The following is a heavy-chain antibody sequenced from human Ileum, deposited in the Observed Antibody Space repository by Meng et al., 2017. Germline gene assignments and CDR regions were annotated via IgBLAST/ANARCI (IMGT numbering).Heavy chain of an antibody. CDR3: ARDVVMVPSALYYFDY. V-gene: IGHV1-46*01. D-gene: IGHD2-2*01. CDR2: INPSGGST. J-gene: IGHJ4*02. Sequence: QVQRVQSGPEGKKPGAAVKMSCKASGYTFTSHYMHWVRQAPGQGLEWVGIINPSGGSTSYAQKFQGRVTMTRDTSTSIVYMELSSLRSEDTAVYYCARDVVMVPSALYYFDYWGQGTLVTVSS. CDR1: GYTFTSHY.